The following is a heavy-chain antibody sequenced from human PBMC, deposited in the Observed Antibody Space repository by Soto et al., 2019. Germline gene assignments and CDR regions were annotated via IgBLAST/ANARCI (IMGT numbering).Heavy chain of an antibody. CDR2: INPNSGGT. Sequence: VDSVKVSCKASGYTFTGYYMHWVRQAPGQGLEWVGWINPNSGGTNYAQKFQGWVTMTRDTSISTAYMELSRLRSDDTAVYYCARGNYCSSTSCYKNWLHPSGPGTLLTVSS. CDR1: GYTFTGYY. V-gene: IGHV1-2*04. J-gene: IGHJ5*02. CDR3: ARGNYCSSTSCYKNWLHP. D-gene: IGHD2-2*02.